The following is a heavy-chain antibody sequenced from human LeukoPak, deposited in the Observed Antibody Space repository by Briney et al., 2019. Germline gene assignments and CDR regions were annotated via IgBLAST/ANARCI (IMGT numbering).Heavy chain of an antibody. CDR1: GGTFSSYA. CDR3: ARLPKNKNWFDP. CDR2: IIPIFGTA. Sequence: SVKVSCKASGGTFSSYAISWVGQAPGQGLEWMGRIIPIFGTANYAQKFQGRVTITTDESTSTAYMELSSLRPEDTAVYYCARLPKNKNWFDPWGQGTLVTVSS. J-gene: IGHJ5*02. V-gene: IGHV1-69*05. D-gene: IGHD2/OR15-2a*01.